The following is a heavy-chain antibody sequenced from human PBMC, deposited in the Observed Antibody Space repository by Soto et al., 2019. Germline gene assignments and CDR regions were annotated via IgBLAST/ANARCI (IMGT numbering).Heavy chain of an antibody. CDR3: ARTIAAAGGYGMDV. CDR1: GFSLSTSGMR. J-gene: IGHJ6*02. CDR2: IDWDDDK. D-gene: IGHD6-13*01. Sequence: VSGPTLVNPTQTLTLTCTFSGFSLSTSGMRVSWIRQPPGKALEWLARIDWDDDKFYSTSLKTRLTISKDTSKNQVVLTMTNMDPVDTATYYCARTIAAAGGYGMDVWGQGTTVTVSS. V-gene: IGHV2-70*04.